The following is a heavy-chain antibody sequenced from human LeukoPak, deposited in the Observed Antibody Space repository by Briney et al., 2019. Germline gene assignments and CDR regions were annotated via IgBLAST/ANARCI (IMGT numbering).Heavy chain of an antibody. V-gene: IGHV3-23*01. CDR1: GFTFSSYA. CDR3: AKDPLSPSKKLWSHFDY. Sequence: GGSLRLSCAASGFTFSSYAMSWVRQAPGKGLEWVSAISGSGGSTYYADSVKGRFTISRDNSKNTLYLQMNSLRAEDTAVYYCAKDPLSPSKKLWSHFDYWGQGTLVTVSS. J-gene: IGHJ4*02. D-gene: IGHD5-18*01. CDR2: ISGSGGST.